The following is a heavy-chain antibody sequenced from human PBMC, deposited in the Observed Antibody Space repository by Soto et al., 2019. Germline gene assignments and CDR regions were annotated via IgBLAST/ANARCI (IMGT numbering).Heavy chain of an antibody. V-gene: IGHV3-23*01. D-gene: IGHD6-13*01. CDR3: ARMYSSSCDY. CDR2: ITGSGDRT. CDR1: GFTFSTYA. Sequence: EVQLLESGGDLVQPGGSLRLSSAASGFTFSTYAMRWVRQAPGKGLEWVSSITGSGDRTYYADSVKGRFTISRDNSQSTLHLQMNSLRAEDTAVYYCARMYSSSCDYWGQGTLVTVSS. J-gene: IGHJ4*02.